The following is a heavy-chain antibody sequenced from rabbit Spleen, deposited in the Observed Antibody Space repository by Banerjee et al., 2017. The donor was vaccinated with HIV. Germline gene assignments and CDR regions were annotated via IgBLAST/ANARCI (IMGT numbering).Heavy chain of an antibody. CDR1: GLDFSSTYW. CDR2: MDTTGSGDT. Sequence: QEQLEESGGGLVKPEGSLTLTCTASGLDFSSTYWLCWVRQAPGKGLEWVGCMDTTGSGDTYYASWAKGRFTLSKTSSTTVTLQMTSLTAADTATYFCARGSATMTLVITGYYLSLWGQGTLVTVS. J-gene: IGHJ4*01. D-gene: IGHD2-1*01. CDR3: ARGSATMTLVITGYYLSL. V-gene: IGHV1S45*01.